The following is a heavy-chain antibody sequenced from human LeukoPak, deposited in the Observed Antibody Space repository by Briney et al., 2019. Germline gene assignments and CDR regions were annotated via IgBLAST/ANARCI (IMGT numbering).Heavy chain of an antibody. D-gene: IGHD3-3*01. CDR1: GGSFTAYY. CDR3: VRAVEGHDY. J-gene: IGHJ4*02. CDR2: INHSGST. Sequence: PSETLSLTCAVYGGSFTAYYWSWIRQPPGKGLEWIGEINHSGSTNYNPSLKSQVTISLDTSKNQFSLKLTSVTAADTAVYYCVRAVEGHDYWGQGTLVTVSS. V-gene: IGHV4-34*01.